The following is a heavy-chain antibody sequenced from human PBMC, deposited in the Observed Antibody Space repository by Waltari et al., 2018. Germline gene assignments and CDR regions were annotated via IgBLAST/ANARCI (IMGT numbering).Heavy chain of an antibody. J-gene: IGHJ2*01. V-gene: IGHV5-51*01. CDR1: GYSFPSYW. D-gene: IGHD1-26*01. Sequence: EVQLVQSGAEAKTPGESLTISCKGSGYSFPSYWTGRVRPMPGKGPEWVGFLSPGDSDTRYSPSFQGQVTISADRSISTSDLQWSSLKASDTAMYYCASSVGARPDWYFDLWGRGTLVTVSS. CDR2: LSPGDSDT. CDR3: ASSVGARPDWYFDL.